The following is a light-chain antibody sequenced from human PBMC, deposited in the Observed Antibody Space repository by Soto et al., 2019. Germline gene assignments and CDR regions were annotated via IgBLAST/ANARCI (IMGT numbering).Light chain of an antibody. CDR2: GNT. J-gene: IGLJ3*02. CDR3: QSYDIRLSGWV. Sequence: QSVLTQPPSVSGAPGQRVTISCTGGSSNIGSGYDVHWYQQLPGTAPKLLIYGNTNRPSGVPDRFSASTSATSASLAITGLQAEDEGDYYCQSYDIRLSGWVFGGGTKLTVL. CDR1: SSNIGSGYD. V-gene: IGLV1-40*01.